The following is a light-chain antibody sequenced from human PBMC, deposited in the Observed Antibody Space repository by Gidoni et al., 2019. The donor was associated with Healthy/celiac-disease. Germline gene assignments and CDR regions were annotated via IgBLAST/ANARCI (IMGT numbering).Light chain of an antibody. CDR1: SSDVGGYND. J-gene: IGLJ1*01. Sequence: QSALTPPVSVSGSPGQSITISCTGTSSDVGGYNDVSWYQQHPGKAPKLMIYEVSNRPSGVSNRFSGSKSGNTASLTISGLQAEDEADYYCSSYTSSSTLYVFGTGTKVTVL. V-gene: IGLV2-14*01. CDR2: EVS. CDR3: SSYTSSSTLYV.